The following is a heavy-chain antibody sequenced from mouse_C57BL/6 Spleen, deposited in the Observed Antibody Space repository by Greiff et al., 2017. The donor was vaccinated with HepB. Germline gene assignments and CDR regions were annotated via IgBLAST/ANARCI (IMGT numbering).Heavy chain of an antibody. CDR3: AREDDGYHAMDY. D-gene: IGHD2-3*01. CDR2: IHPNSGST. Sequence: VQLKQSGAELVKPGASVKLSCKASGYTFTSYWMHWVKQRPGQGLEWIGMIHPNSGSTNYNEKFKSKATLTVDKSSSTAYMQLSSLTSEDSAVYYCAREDDGYHAMDYWGQGTSVTVSS. V-gene: IGHV1-64*01. J-gene: IGHJ4*01. CDR1: GYTFTSYW.